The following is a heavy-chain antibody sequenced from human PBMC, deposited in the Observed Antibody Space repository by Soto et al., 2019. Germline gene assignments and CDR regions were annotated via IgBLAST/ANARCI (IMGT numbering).Heavy chain of an antibody. CDR1: GNTVPNYA. CDR2: INGGNGNT. V-gene: IGHV1-3*01. CDR3: ARVRGNYYDSSGYYSGEYYFDY. D-gene: IGHD3-22*01. J-gene: IGHJ4*02. Sequence: ASVKVSCKASGNTVPNYAIHWVRQAPGQRLEWMGWINGGNGNTYYSEHFQGRVTFTRDTSAGTVYMQLSSLTSEDTAVYYCARVRGNYYDSSGYYSGEYYFDYWGQGTLVTVSS.